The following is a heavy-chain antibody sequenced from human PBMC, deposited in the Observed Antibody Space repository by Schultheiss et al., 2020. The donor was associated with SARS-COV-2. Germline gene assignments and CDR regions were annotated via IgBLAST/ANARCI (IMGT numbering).Heavy chain of an antibody. D-gene: IGHD2-15*01. J-gene: IGHJ4*02. Sequence: SETLSLTCTVSGDSISSYYWTWIRQPPGKGLEWIGNVYHSGSTYYNPSLKSRVSISLDTSKNQFSLKLSSVTAADTAVYYCATQVVVAAAAAFWGQGALVTVSS. CDR3: ATQVVVAAAAAF. CDR2: VYHSGST. V-gene: IGHV4-59*04. CDR1: GDSISSYY.